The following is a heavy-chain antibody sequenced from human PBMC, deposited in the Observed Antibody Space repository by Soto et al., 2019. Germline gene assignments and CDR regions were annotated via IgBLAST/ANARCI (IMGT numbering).Heavy chain of an antibody. Sequence: GGSLRPSCAAPGFSFKSKSFLGVGQALGKGLQWVAGISYEGSTKDQADSVKGRFRISRDNSKITRQLKMSTLRTEDTAVYYCARPTSGDEVLSGHYFSYYHPMDVWGQGTTVTVSS. D-gene: IGHD3-9*01. V-gene: IGHV3-30-3*01. CDR1: GFSFKSKS. CDR2: ISYEGSTK. CDR3: ARPTSGDEVLSGHYFSYYHPMDV. J-gene: IGHJ6*02.